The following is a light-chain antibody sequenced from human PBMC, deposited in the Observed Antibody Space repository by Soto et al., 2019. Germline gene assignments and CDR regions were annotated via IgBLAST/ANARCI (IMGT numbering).Light chain of an antibody. Sequence: IVMTQSPAPPSLAPGEKATPSCRGSQSVSSNLAWYQQKPGQAPRLLIYGASTRATGIPARFSGSGSGTEFTLTISSLQSEDSAVYYCQQRNIWPPVTFGQGTRLEIK. J-gene: IGKJ5*01. V-gene: IGKV3-15*01. CDR3: QQRNIWPPVT. CDR2: GAS. CDR1: QSVSSN.